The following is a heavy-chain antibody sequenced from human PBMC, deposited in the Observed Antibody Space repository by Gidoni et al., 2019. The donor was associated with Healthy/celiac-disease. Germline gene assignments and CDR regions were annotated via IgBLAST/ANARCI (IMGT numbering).Heavy chain of an antibody. CDR3: ARDLTAIAAAGPFDY. D-gene: IGHD6-13*01. CDR1: GFTFSSYS. J-gene: IGHJ4*02. CDR2: ISSSSSTI. Sequence: EVQLVASGGGLVQPGGSLRLSCAASGFTFSSYSMNWVRQAPGKGLEWVSYISSSSSTIYYADSVKGRFTISRDNAKNSLYLQMNSLRDEDTAVYYCARDLTAIAAAGPFDYWGQGTLVTVSS. V-gene: IGHV3-48*02.